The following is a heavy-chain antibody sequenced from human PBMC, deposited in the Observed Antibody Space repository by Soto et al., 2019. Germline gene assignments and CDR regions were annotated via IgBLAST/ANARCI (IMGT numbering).Heavy chain of an antibody. CDR2: INWNGGST. D-gene: IGHD6-19*01. V-gene: IGHV3-20*04. Sequence: GGSLRLSCAASGFTFDDYGMSWVRQAPGKGLEWVSVINWNGGSTGYADSVKGRFTISTDNAKNSLYLQLNNLRAEDTAVYYCARFGSVSDSSGWYDFDYWGQGTLVTVSS. J-gene: IGHJ4*02. CDR1: GFTFDDYG. CDR3: ARFGSVSDSSGWYDFDY.